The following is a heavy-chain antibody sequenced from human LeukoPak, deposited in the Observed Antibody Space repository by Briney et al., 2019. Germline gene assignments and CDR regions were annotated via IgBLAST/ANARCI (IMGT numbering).Heavy chain of an antibody. V-gene: IGHV3-23*01. Sequence: GGSLRLSCAASGFTFSSYDMNWVRQAPGKGLEWVSAISGSGGSTYYADSVKGRFTISRDNSKNTLYLQMNSLRAEETAVYYCAKDRDYYGSGSYYYYYFDSWGQGTLVTVSS. CDR1: GFTFSSYD. CDR3: AKDRDYYGSGSYYYYYFDS. CDR2: ISGSGGST. D-gene: IGHD3-10*01. J-gene: IGHJ4*02.